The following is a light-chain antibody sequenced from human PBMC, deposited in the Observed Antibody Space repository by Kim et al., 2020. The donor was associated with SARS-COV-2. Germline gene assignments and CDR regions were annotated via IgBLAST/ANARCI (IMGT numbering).Light chain of an antibody. CDR2: AAS. CDR1: QGISNY. CDR3: QKYDSAPWT. V-gene: IGKV1-27*01. Sequence: DIQMTQSPSSLSASVGDRVTITCRASQGISNYLAWYQQKPGKVPQLLISAASALQSGVPSRFSGSGSGTDFTLTISSLQPEDVAAYYCQKYDSAPWTFGQGTKVDIK. J-gene: IGKJ1*01.